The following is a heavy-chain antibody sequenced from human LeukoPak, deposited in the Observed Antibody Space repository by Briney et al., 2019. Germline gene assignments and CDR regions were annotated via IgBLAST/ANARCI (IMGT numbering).Heavy chain of an antibody. CDR2: ISGGGGST. Sequence: GGSLRLSCAASGFTFTGYSMSWVRQAPGKGLEWVSTISGGGGSTYYADSVKGRFTISRDNSKNTLYLQVNSLRAEDTAVYYCAKGGKWDVTPFDYWGQGTLVTVSS. D-gene: IGHD1-26*01. J-gene: IGHJ4*02. CDR3: AKGGKWDVTPFDY. CDR1: GFTFTGYS. V-gene: IGHV3-23*01.